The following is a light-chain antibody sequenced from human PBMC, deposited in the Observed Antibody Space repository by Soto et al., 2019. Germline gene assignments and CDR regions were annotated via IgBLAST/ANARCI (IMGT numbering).Light chain of an antibody. V-gene: IGKV1-39*01. CDR3: KQTYNTPTT. Sequence: DIQMTQSPSSLSASVGDRVTITCRASQSVNDYLNWYQQKPGKGPNLLIYAASSLQSGVPSRFSGSGSGTDFTLTISSLQPEDFATYYCKQTYNTPTTFGQGTNLEIK. CDR1: QSVNDY. CDR2: AAS. J-gene: IGKJ2*01.